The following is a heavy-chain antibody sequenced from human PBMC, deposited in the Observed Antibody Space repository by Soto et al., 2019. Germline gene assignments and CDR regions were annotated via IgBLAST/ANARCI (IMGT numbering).Heavy chain of an antibody. D-gene: IGHD6-6*01. CDR2: IYNCGGT. J-gene: IGHJ4*02. CDR3: ASTRGSSYDY. V-gene: IGHV3-53*01. CDR1: GFTVSSNY. Sequence: GGSLRLSCAASGFTVSSNYISWFRQAPGKGLEWGSVIYNCGGTYYADSGKGRLTISRDTSKNTLYPQMNSLRAEDTAVYYCASTRGSSYDYWGQGTPVTVSP.